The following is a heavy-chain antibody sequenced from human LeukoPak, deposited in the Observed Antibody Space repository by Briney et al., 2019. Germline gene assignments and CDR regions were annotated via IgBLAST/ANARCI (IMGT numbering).Heavy chain of an antibody. Sequence: GGSLRLSCAASGFTFSSYDMHWVRQAPGKGLEWVAFIRYDGSNKYYADSVKGRFTISRDNSKNTLYLQMNSLRAEDTAVYYCAKEDPRGPGYFDYWGQGTLVTVSS. D-gene: IGHD3-16*01. V-gene: IGHV3-30*02. CDR1: GFTFSSYD. CDR3: AKEDPRGPGYFDY. J-gene: IGHJ4*02. CDR2: IRYDGSNK.